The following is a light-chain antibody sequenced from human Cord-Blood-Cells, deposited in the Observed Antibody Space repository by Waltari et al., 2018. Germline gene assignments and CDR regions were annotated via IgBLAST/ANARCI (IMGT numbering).Light chain of an antibody. CDR2: GAS. CDR3: QQYGSSPLT. CDR1: QSVSSSY. Sequence: IVLTPSSGTLSLYPGDRATHSCRASQSVSSSYLAWYQQKPGQAPRLLIYGASSRATGIPDRFSGSGSGTDFTLTISRLEPEDIAVYCCQQYGSSPLTFGGGTKVEIK. V-gene: IGKV3-20*01. J-gene: IGKJ4*01.